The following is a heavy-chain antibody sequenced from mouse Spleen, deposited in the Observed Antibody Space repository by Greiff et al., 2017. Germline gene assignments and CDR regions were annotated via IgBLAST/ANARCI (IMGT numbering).Heavy chain of an antibody. CDR1: GFPFRDYY. V-gene: IGHV5-16*01. CDR3: ARDQGAATAWFAY. J-gene: IGHJ3*01. D-gene: IGHD1-2*01. CDR2: INYDGSST. Sequence: EVQLVESVGGLVQPGSSMKLSCTASGFPFRDYYMAWVLQVPEKGLEWVANINYDGSSTYYLDSLKSRFIISRDNAKNILYLQMSSLKSEDTATYYCARDQGAATAWFAYWGQGTLVTVSA.